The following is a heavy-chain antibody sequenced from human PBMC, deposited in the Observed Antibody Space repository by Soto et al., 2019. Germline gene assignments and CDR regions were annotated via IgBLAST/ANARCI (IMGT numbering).Heavy chain of an antibody. Sequence: LGGSLRLSCAASGFTFSSYAMSWVRQAPGKGLEWVSAISGSGGSTYYADSVKGRFTISRDNSKNTLYLQMNSLRAEDTAVYYCAKAAAGAYYYYMDVWGKGTTVTVSS. V-gene: IGHV3-23*01. CDR1: GFTFSSYA. J-gene: IGHJ6*03. CDR2: ISGSGGST. D-gene: IGHD6-13*01. CDR3: AKAAAGAYYYYMDV.